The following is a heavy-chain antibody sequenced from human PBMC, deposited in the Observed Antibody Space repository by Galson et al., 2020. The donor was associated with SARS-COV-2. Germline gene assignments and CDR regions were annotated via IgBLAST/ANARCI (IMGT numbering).Heavy chain of an antibody. V-gene: IGHV3-30*02. Sequence: GGSLRLSCAASGFTFSSYGMHWVRQAPGKGLEWVAFIRYDGSNKYYADSVKGRFTISRDNSKNTLYLQMNSLRAEDTAVYYCANDLAYCGGDCYSTLDYWGQETLVTVSA. CDR3: ANDLAYCGGDCYSTLDY. CDR2: IRYDGSNK. D-gene: IGHD2-21*02. CDR1: GFTFSSYG. J-gene: IGHJ4*02.